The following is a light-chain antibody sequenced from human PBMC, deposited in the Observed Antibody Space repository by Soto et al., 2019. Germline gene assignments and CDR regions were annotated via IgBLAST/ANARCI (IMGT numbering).Light chain of an antibody. Sequence: QSVLTQPPSVSGAPGQRVTISCTGSSSNIGAHYDVHWYQQLPGTAPKLLLYGNSNRPSGVPDRFSGSKSGTSASLAITGRQAEDEADYYCQSYDNSLSVYVFGTGTKLTVL. V-gene: IGLV1-40*01. CDR1: SSNIGAHYD. CDR3: QSYDNSLSVYV. CDR2: GNS. J-gene: IGLJ1*01.